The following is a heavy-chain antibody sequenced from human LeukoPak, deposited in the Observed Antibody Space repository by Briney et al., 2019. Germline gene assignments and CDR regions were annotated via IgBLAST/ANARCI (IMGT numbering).Heavy chain of an antibody. Sequence: GGSLRLSCAASGFTFSSYAMSWVRQAPGKGLERVSAISGSGGSTYYADSVKGRFTISRDNSKNTLYLQMNSLRAEDTAVYYCAKAPKGSGYRPSVYWGQGTLVTVSS. V-gene: IGHV3-23*01. CDR1: GFTFSSYA. CDR3: AKAPKGSGYRPSVY. CDR2: ISGSGGST. J-gene: IGHJ4*02. D-gene: IGHD3-3*01.